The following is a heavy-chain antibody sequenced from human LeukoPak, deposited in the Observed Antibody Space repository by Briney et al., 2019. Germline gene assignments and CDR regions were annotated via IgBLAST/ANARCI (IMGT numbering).Heavy chain of an antibody. D-gene: IGHD2-8*01. J-gene: IGHJ3*02. V-gene: IGHV4-59*08. Sequence: PSETLSLTCTVSGGSISSYYWSWIRQPPGKGLEWIGDIYYSGTTNYNPSLKSRVTISVDTSRNQFSLKLSSVTAADTAVYYCARIMGRDAFDIWGQGTMVTVFS. CDR1: GGSISSYY. CDR2: IYYSGTT. CDR3: ARIMGRDAFDI.